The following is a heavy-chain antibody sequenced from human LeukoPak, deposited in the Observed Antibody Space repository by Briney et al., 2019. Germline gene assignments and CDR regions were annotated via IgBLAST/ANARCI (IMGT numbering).Heavy chain of an antibody. CDR2: ISTSGST. V-gene: IGHV4-4*07. CDR3: ARFPHYYDSSNSYIRFYLDY. J-gene: IGHJ4*02. CDR1: GGSISSYY. D-gene: IGHD3-22*01. Sequence: SETLSLTCTVSGGSISSYYWSWIRQPAGKGLEWIGHISTSGSTNYNPSLKSRVTMSVDTSKNQFSLKLSSVTAADTAVYYCARFPHYYDSSNSYIRFYLDYWGQGSLVTVSS.